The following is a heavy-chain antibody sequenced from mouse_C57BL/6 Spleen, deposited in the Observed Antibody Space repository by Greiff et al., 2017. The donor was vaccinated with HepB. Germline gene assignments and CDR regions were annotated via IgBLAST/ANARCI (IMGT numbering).Heavy chain of an antibody. Sequence: QVQLQQSGAELVRPGTSVKMSCKASGYTFTNYWIGWAKQRPGHGLEWIGDIYPGGGYTNYNEKFKGKATLTADKSSSTAYMQFSSLTSEDSAIYYCAKKDYYYGSSYAMDYWGQGTSVTVSS. CDR3: AKKDYYYGSSYAMDY. V-gene: IGHV1-63*01. CDR1: GYTFTNYW. CDR2: IYPGGGYT. D-gene: IGHD1-1*01. J-gene: IGHJ4*01.